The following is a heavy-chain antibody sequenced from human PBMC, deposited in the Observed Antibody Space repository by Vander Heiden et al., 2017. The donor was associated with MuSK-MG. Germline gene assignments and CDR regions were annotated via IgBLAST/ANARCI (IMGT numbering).Heavy chain of an antibody. V-gene: IGHV3-7*01. Sequence: EVQLVESGGGLVQPGGSLRLSCAASGFTFSSYWMTWVRQPPGKGLQGVANIKPDGSEKYYGDSVKGRFTISRDNAKNSLYLQMNSLRAEDTAVYYCARILDGSPSDVTDYWGQGTLVTVS. CDR2: IKPDGSEK. CDR1: GFTFSSYW. J-gene: IGHJ4*02. D-gene: IGHD6-6*01. CDR3: ARILDGSPSDVTDY.